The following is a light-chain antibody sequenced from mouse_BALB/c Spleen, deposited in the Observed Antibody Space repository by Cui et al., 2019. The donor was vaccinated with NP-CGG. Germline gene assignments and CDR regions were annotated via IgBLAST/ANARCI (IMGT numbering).Light chain of an antibody. CDR1: TGAVTIINY. V-gene: IGLV1*01. CDR2: VPN. CDR3: ALWYSNHWV. Sequence: QAVLTQDSALTPPPGETFTPPCRSVTGAVTIINYANGFQKKPDHLFTVLLGVPNTRPPGVPARFSGSLIGDKPPLTITGAQTEDEAIYFGALWYSNHWVFGGGTKLTVL. J-gene: IGLJ1*01.